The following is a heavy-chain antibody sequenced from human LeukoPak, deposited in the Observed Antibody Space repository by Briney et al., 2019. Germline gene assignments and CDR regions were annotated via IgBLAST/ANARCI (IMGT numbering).Heavy chain of an antibody. CDR2: IYPADSDT. CDR3: ARSCNGDCYFHNWFDP. V-gene: IGHV5-51*01. D-gene: IGHD2-21*02. Sequence: GESLKISFKGSGYSFSIYWIGWVRQMPGKGLEWMGIIYPADSDTKYNPSFQGQVTTSVDRSINTAYLQWNSLKASDTAMYYCARSCNGDCYFHNWFDPWGQGTLVTVSS. CDR1: GYSFSIYW. J-gene: IGHJ5*02.